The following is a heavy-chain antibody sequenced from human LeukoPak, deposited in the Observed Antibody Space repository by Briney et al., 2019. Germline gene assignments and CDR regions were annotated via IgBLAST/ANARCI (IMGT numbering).Heavy chain of an antibody. J-gene: IGHJ4*02. Sequence: GRSLRLSCAASGFTFSSYAMHWVRQAPGKGLEWVAVISYDGSNKYYADSVKGRFTISRDNSKNTLYLQMNSLRAEDTAVYYSARGSAGSSWLNLDYWGQGTLVTVSS. V-gene: IGHV3-30*04. CDR3: ARGSAGSSWLNLDY. CDR2: ISYDGSNK. CDR1: GFTFSSYA. D-gene: IGHD6-13*01.